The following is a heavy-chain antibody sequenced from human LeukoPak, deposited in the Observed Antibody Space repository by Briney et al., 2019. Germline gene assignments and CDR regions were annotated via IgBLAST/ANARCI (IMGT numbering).Heavy chain of an antibody. Sequence: GESLRLSCAASGFTFSSYSMNWVRQAPGKGLEWVAHINQDGSEEHYMDSVKARFTISRDNAKNSLSLQMNSLRAEDTAVYYCVRDGGVSGYDLLDYWGQGTLVTVSS. V-gene: IGHV3-7*01. CDR2: INQDGSEE. CDR1: GFTFSSYS. J-gene: IGHJ4*02. D-gene: IGHD5-12*01. CDR3: VRDGGVSGYDLLDY.